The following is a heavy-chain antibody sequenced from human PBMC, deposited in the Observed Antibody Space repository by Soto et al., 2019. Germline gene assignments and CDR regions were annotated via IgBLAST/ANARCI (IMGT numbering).Heavy chain of an antibody. CDR3: ARDPVTGAADGSYYYYGMDV. D-gene: IGHD6-25*01. CDR2: IIPIFGTA. J-gene: IGHJ6*02. V-gene: IGHV1-69*13. Sequence: SVKVSCKASGGTFSSYAISWVRQAPGQGLEWMGGIIPIFGTANYAQKFQGRVTITADESTSTAYMELSSLRSEDTAVYYCARDPVTGAADGSYYYYGMDVWGQGTTVTVSS. CDR1: GGTFSSYA.